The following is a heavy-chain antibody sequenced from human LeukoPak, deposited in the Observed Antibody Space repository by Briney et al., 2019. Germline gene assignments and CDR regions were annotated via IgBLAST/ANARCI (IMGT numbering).Heavy chain of an antibody. D-gene: IGHD1-14*01. V-gene: IGHV4-38-2*01. CDR3: ARRRRGDAFDI. CDR2: IYHSGST. CDR1: GYSISSGYY. J-gene: IGHJ3*02. Sequence: SETLSLTCAVSGYSISSGYYWGWIRQPPGKGLEWIGSIYHSGSTYYNPSLKSRVTISVDTSKNQFSLKLSSVTAADTAVYHCARRRRGDAFDIWGQGTMVTVSS.